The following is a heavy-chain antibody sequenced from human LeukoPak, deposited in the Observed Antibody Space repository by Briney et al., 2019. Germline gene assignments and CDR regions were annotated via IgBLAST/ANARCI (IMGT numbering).Heavy chain of an antibody. CDR2: IYYSGST. D-gene: IGHD3-10*01. V-gene: IGHV4-61*01. CDR1: GGSVSSGSYY. J-gene: IGHJ4*02. Sequence: SETLSLTCTVSGGSVSSGSYYWSWIRQPPGKGLEWIGYIYYSGSTNYNPSLKSRVTISVDTSKNQFSLKLSSVTAADTAVYYCASWHYYGSGSYYTFDYWGQGTLVTVSS. CDR3: ASWHYYGSGSYYTFDY.